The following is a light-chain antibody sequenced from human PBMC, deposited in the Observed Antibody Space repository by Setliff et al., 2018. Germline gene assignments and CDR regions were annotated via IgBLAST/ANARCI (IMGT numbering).Light chain of an antibody. CDR1: SSDVGGYNY. J-gene: IGLJ1*01. CDR3: SSYAGGDIDV. CDR2: EAT. V-gene: IGLV2-8*01. Sequence: QSVLTQPPSASGSPGQSVTISCTGTSSDVGGYNYVSWYQQHPGKAPKLIIYEATKRPSGVPDRFSGSKSGNSASLTVSGLQAEDEADYYCSSYAGGDIDVFGTGTKVTVL.